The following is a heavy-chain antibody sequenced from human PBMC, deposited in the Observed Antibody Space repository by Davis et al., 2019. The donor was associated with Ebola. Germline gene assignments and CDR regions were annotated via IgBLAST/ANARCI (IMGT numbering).Heavy chain of an antibody. CDR1: GFTLSGYD. J-gene: IGHJ4*02. CDR3: ATTPQYSSGQNKPFDY. Sequence: GESLKISCAASGFTLSGYDMNWVRQAPGKGLQWAAVIWDDGSNKYYADSVKGRFTISRDNSKNTLYLQMNSLRAEDTAVYYCATTPQYSSGQNKPFDYWGQGTLVTVSS. V-gene: IGHV3-33*01. D-gene: IGHD6-19*01. CDR2: IWDDGSNK.